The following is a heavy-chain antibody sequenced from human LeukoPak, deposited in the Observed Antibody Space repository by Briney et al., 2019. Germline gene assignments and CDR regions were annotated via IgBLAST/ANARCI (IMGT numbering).Heavy chain of an antibody. CDR1: GFTFSSYS. CDR2: ISSSSSTI. D-gene: IGHD3-22*01. Sequence: PGGSLRLSCAASGFTFSSYSMNWVRQAPGKGLEWVSYISSSSSTIYYADSVKGRFTISRDNAKNSLYLKMESLRDEDTAVYYCARDSLRGYYDTSGYRFDYWGQGTLVTVSS. J-gene: IGHJ4*02. V-gene: IGHV3-48*02. CDR3: ARDSLRGYYDTSGYRFDY.